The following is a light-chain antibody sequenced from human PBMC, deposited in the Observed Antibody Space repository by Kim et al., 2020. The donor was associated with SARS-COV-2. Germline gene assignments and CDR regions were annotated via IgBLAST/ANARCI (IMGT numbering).Light chain of an antibody. CDR3: QHYNESPRT. Sequence: SAGESATHSCRASQSVGDDDLAWYQQKPGQPPRLLMYAANIRATGIPDRFRGSGSGADFTLTISGLQPEDFAVYFCQHYNESPRTFGPGTKVDIK. J-gene: IGKJ3*01. CDR2: AAN. V-gene: IGKV3-20*01. CDR1: QSVGDDD.